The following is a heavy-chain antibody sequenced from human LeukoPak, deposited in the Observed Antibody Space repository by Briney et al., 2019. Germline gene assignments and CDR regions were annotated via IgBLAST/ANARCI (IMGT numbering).Heavy chain of an antibody. V-gene: IGHV4-61*02. CDR2: IYTSGST. CDR3: AREAGNSGYDYDYYYYYYMDV. D-gene: IGHD5-12*01. J-gene: IGHJ6*03. CDR1: GGSISSGSYS. Sequence: SETLSLTCTVSGGSISSGSYSWSWIRQPAGKGLEWIGRIYTSGSTNYTPSLKSRVTISVDTSKNQFSLKLSSVTAADTAVYYCAREAGNSGYDYDYYYYYYMDVWGKGTTVTVSS.